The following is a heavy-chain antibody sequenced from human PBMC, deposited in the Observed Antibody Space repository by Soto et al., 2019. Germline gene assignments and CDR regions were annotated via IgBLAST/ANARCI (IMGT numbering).Heavy chain of an antibody. D-gene: IGHD4-17*01. CDR2: ISYDGNKK. CDR1: GFTFSSYG. J-gene: IGHJ4*02. CDR3: AKPMPLHTVTTAVDY. Sequence: GGSLRLSCAASGFTFSSYGMHWVRQAPGKGLDWVAVISYDGNKKYYADSVKGRFTISRDNSKNTVYLQMNSLRAEDTAVYYCAKPMPLHTVTTAVDYWGQGTLVTVSS. V-gene: IGHV3-30*18.